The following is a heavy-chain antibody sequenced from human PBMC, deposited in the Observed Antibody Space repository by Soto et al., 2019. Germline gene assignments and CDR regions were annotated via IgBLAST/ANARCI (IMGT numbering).Heavy chain of an antibody. CDR3: ARGPMVRGIIFRFSYMDV. CDR2: INHSGGT. V-gene: IGHV4-34*01. J-gene: IGHJ6*03. Sequence: SETLSLTCAVYGGSLSDYYWTWIRQSPGMRLEWIGEINHSGGTTYNPSLKSRVTISADTSKNQFSLKLSSVTAADTAVYYCARGPMVRGIIFRFSYMDVWGNGTTVTVS. D-gene: IGHD3-10*01. CDR1: GGSLSDYY.